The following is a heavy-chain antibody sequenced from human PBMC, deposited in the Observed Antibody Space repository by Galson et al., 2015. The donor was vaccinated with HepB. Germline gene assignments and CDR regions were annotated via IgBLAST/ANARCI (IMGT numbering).Heavy chain of an antibody. V-gene: IGHV3-48*03. CDR1: GFTFSSYE. CDR2: ISSSGSTI. Sequence: SLRLSCAASGFTFSSYEMNWVRQAPGKGLEWVSYISSSGSTIYYADSVKGRFTISRDNAKNSLYLQLNSLRAEDTAVYYCARYRGYSSGLDAFDIWGQGTMVTVSS. D-gene: IGHD6-19*01. J-gene: IGHJ3*02. CDR3: ARYRGYSSGLDAFDI.